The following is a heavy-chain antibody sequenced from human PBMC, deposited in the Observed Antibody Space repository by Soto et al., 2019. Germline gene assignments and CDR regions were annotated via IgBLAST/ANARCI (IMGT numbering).Heavy chain of an antibody. J-gene: IGHJ6*02. Sequence: GASVKVSCKASGYTFIGYYMHWVRQAPGQGLEWMGWINPNSGDTNYAEKFQGRVTMTRDTSISTAYMELNSLRSDDTAVYYCASFYSSSRGEYYHYGMDVWGQGATVTVSS. V-gene: IGHV1-2*02. CDR1: GYTFIGYY. D-gene: IGHD6-13*01. CDR2: INPNSGDT. CDR3: ASFYSSSRGEYYHYGMDV.